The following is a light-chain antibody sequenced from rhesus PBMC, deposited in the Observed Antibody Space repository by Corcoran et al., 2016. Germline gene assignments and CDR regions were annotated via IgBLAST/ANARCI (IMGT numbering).Light chain of an antibody. CDR3: LQYSSAPYT. J-gene: IGKJ2*01. V-gene: IGKV1-22*01. CDR1: QSISSW. CDR2: TAS. Sequence: DIQMTQSPSSLSASVGDTVTITCRASQSISSWLNWYQQKPGKAPQLLIYTASSLQIGVPSRFSGSGSGKDFTLTISSLQPEDFATYYCLQYSSAPYTFGQGTKVEIK.